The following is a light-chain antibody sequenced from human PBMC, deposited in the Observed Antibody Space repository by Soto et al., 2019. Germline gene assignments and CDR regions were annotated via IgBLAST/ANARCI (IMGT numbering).Light chain of an antibody. CDR2: YAS. CDR1: QSVTNN. J-gene: IGKJ3*01. CDR3: QQRGNWPLFS. Sequence: EIVLTQSPATLSLSPGERATLSCRASQSVTNNLVWYQQKPGQAPRLLIYYASNRATGVPARFSGSGFGTDFTLTISSLDPEDFAVYYCQQRGNWPLFSFGPGTKLDIK. V-gene: IGKV3-11*01.